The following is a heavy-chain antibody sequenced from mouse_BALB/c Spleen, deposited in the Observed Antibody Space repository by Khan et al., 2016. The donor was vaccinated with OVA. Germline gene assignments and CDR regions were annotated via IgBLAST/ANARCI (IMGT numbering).Heavy chain of an antibody. CDR3: ARDRIDY. Sequence: VQLQESGAELAKPGASVKMSCKASGYTFSTYWIHWVKQRPGQGLEWIGYINPSSGYTHYNQTFNDKATLTTDKSSSTAYMQLSSLTSEDSAVYYCARDRIDYWGQGTTLTVSS. V-gene: IGHV1-7*01. CDR1: GYTFSTYW. J-gene: IGHJ2*01. CDR2: INPSSGYT.